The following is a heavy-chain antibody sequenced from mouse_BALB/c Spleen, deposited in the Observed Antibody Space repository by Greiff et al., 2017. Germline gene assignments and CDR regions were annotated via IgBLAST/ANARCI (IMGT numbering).Heavy chain of an antibody. CDR1: GFSLSTSGMG. D-gene: IGHD3-2*01. V-gene: IGHV8-12*01. J-gene: IGHJ4*01. CDR3: ARRGDSSGRGAMDY. CDR2: IYWDDDK. Sequence: QVTLKVSGPGILQPSQTLSLTCSFSGFSLSTSGMGVSWIRQPSGKGLEWLAHIYWDDDKRYNPSLKSRLTISKDTSSNQVFLKITSVDTADTATYYCARRGDSSGRGAMDYWGQGTSVTVSS.